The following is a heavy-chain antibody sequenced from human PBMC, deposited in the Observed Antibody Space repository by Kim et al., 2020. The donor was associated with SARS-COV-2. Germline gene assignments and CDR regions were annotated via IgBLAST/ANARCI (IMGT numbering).Heavy chain of an antibody. CDR2: IYYSGDT. Sequence: SETLSLTCTVSGGSISSSSYYWGWSRQPPGKGLEWIGSIYYSGDTYYNPSLKSRVTTSVDTSKNQFSLKLRSVTAADTAVYYCARHLYYGSGYYYAMDVWGQGTTVTVSS. CDR1: GGSISSSSYY. CDR3: ARHLYYGSGYYYAMDV. V-gene: IGHV4-39*01. J-gene: IGHJ6*02. D-gene: IGHD3-10*01.